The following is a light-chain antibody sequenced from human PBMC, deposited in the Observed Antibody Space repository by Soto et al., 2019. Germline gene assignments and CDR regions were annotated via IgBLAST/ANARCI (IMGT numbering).Light chain of an antibody. Sequence: DIPMTQSPSSLSASVGDRVTITCRASQSISNYLNWYQQKPGKAPKLLIYAASSLQSGVPSRFSGSGSGTDFTLTISSLQREDIATYYCQQSYGTPLTFGGGTKVEIK. CDR1: QSISNY. CDR2: AAS. J-gene: IGKJ4*01. CDR3: QQSYGTPLT. V-gene: IGKV1-39*01.